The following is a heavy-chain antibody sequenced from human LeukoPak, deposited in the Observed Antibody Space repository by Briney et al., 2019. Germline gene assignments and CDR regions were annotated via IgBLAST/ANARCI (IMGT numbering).Heavy chain of an antibody. V-gene: IGHV3-74*01. CDR3: AKEGSYDFWSGYQANFDY. D-gene: IGHD3-3*01. CDR2: INSDGSTT. Sequence: PGGSLRLSCAASGFTFSSYWMHWVRQAPGKGLVWVSRINSDGSTTSYADSVKGRFTISRDNAKNTLYLQMNSLRAEDTAVYYCAKEGSYDFWSGYQANFDYWGQGTLVTVSS. CDR1: GFTFSSYW. J-gene: IGHJ4*02.